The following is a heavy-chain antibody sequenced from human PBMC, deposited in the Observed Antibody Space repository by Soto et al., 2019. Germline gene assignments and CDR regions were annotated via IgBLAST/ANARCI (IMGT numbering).Heavy chain of an antibody. D-gene: IGHD3-22*01. CDR1: GGSISSGDYY. J-gene: IGHJ5*02. Sequence: PSETLSLTCTVSGGSISSGDYYWSWIRQPPGKGLEWIGYIYYSGSTYYNPSLKSRVTISVDTSKNQFSLKLSSVTAADTAVYYCARRAYYYDSSGYSMYNWFDPWGQGTLVTVSS. CDR3: ARRAYYYDSSGYSMYNWFDP. CDR2: IYYSGST. V-gene: IGHV4-30-4*01.